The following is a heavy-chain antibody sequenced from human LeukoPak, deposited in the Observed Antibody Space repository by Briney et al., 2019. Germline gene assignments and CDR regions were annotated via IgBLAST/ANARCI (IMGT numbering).Heavy chain of an antibody. J-gene: IGHJ5*02. Sequence: GGSLRLSCAASGFTFSSYDMYWVRQAPGKGLECVASISRQSGASTYYAASVEGRFTISRDNSRSTLYLEMNSLRADDTAVYYCSKKGQNGGYGKPAWGQGTLVTVSS. CDR1: GFTFSSYD. CDR2: ISRQSGAST. V-gene: IGHV3-23*01. D-gene: IGHD5-12*01. CDR3: SKKGQNGGYGKPA.